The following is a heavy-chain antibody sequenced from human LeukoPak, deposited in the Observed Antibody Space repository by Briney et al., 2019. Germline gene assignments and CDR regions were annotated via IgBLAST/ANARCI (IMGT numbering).Heavy chain of an antibody. CDR2: ITDSGDGT. D-gene: IGHD1-26*01. J-gene: IGHJ4*02. CDR1: GFSFSVYY. Sequence: GGSLRLSCAASGFSFSVYYMSWVRQAPRKGLEWVSSITDSGDGTYYADSVKGRFTISRDDSKNTLYLQMNSLRAEDTAVYYCAKDSPVATWWGQGTLVTVSS. V-gene: IGHV3-23*01. CDR3: AKDSPVATW.